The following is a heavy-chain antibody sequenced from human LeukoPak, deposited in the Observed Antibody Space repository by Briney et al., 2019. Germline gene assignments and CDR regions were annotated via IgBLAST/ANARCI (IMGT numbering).Heavy chain of an antibody. CDR3: AKDLSYYDSSGYYPDY. CDR1: GFTVSDSA. CDR2: IRSKAKSYAT. Sequence: GGSLRLSCAASGFTVSDSAIHWVRQASGKGLEWVGRIRSKAKSYATEYVASVRGRFSISRDDSKNTAYLQMHSLRAEDTAVYYCAKDLSYYDSSGYYPDYWGQGTLVTVSS. V-gene: IGHV3-73*01. D-gene: IGHD3-22*01. J-gene: IGHJ4*02.